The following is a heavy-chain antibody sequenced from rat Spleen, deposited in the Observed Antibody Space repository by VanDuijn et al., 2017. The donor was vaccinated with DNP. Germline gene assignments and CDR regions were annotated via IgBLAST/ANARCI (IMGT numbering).Heavy chain of an antibody. J-gene: IGHJ4*01. CDR3: ARYYGYNYYAMDA. Sequence: QVQLKESGPGLVQPSQTLSLTCTVSGFSLTSYGVRWVRQPPGEGLEWVGTIWSGGSTDYNSALKSRLSISRDTSKSQVFLKMNSLQTEDTAMYFCARYYGYNYYAMDAWGQGTSVTVSS. D-gene: IGHD1-9*01. CDR2: IWSGGST. V-gene: IGHV2-16*01. CDR1: GFSLTSYG.